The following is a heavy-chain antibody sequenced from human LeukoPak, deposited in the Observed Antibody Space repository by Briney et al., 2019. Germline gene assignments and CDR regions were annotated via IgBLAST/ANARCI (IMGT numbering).Heavy chain of an antibody. J-gene: IGHJ4*02. CDR2: IYYSGST. Sequence: PSETLSLTCTVSGGSISSSSYYWGWIRQPPGKGLEWIGSIYYSGSTYYNPSLKSRVTISVDTSKNPFSLKLSSVTAADTAVYYCARGVYRRGYSYGYVGLDYWGQGTLVTVSS. CDR3: ARGVYRRGYSYGYVGLDY. V-gene: IGHV4-39*01. CDR1: GGSISSSSYY. D-gene: IGHD5-18*01.